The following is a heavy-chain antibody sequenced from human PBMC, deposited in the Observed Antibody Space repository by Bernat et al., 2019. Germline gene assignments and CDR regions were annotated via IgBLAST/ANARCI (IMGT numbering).Heavy chain of an antibody. Sequence: EVQLVESGGGLVKPGGSLRLYCAASGFTFSSYSMNWVRQAPGKGLEWVSSISSSSSYIYYADSVKGRFTISRDNAKNSLYLQMNSLRAEDTAVYYCARSQGDGDSSDYWGQGTLVTVSS. V-gene: IGHV3-21*01. J-gene: IGHJ4*02. D-gene: IGHD4-17*01. CDR3: ARSQGDGDSSDY. CDR1: GFTFSSYS. CDR2: ISSSSSYI.